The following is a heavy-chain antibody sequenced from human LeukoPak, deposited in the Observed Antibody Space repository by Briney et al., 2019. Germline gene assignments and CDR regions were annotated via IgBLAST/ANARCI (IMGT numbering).Heavy chain of an antibody. CDR3: AKDQDFWSGYYTN. J-gene: IGHJ4*02. CDR1: GFTFSSYA. V-gene: IGHV3-23*01. Sequence: GGSLRLSCAASGFTFSSYAMSWVRQAPGKGLEWVSAISGSGGSTYYADSVKGRFTISRDNSKNTLYLQMDSLRAEDTAVYYCAKDQDFWSGYYTNWGQGPLVTVSS. D-gene: IGHD3-3*01. CDR2: ISGSGGST.